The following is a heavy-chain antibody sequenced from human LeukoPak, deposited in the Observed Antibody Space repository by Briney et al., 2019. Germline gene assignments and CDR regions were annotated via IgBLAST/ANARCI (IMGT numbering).Heavy chain of an antibody. CDR3: ARGRQGAKTRYFDL. Sequence: TGGSLRLSCAASGIIFSNYAMHWVRQGPGKGLECISTISSDGGNTYYANPVKGRFTISRDNSKNTLYLQMGSLRAEDMAVYYCARGRQGAKTRYFDLWGRGTRVTVSS. V-gene: IGHV3-64*01. CDR1: GIIFSNYA. CDR2: ISSDGGNT. D-gene: IGHD1-26*01. J-gene: IGHJ2*01.